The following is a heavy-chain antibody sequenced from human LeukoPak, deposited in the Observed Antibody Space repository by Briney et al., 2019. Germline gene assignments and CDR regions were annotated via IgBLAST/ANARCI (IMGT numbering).Heavy chain of an antibody. CDR1: GFTFDDYA. D-gene: IGHD1-1*01. Sequence: GRSLRLSCAASGFTFDDYAMHWVRQAPGNGLEWVSGISWNSASIVYAGSVKGRFTISRDNAKSSLYLQMNSLRAEDTALYYRATRGATGAFESWGQGTMVTVSS. CDR3: ATRGATGAFES. V-gene: IGHV3-9*01. CDR2: ISWNSASI. J-gene: IGHJ3*02.